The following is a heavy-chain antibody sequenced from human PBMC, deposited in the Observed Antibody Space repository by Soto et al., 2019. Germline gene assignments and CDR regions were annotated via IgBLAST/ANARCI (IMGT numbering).Heavy chain of an antibody. Sequence: SQTLSLTWSGSAGSISSGTFHVCWIRHPPGKGLEWIGSIYYSVSTYYSPSLKSRVTISVDTSKNQFSLKLSSVTAADTAVYYCARRERAAGTHWWFAPWTQGNLVTVSS. V-gene: IGHV4-39*01. CDR2: IYYSVST. D-gene: IGHD6-13*01. CDR3: ARRERAAGTHWWFAP. CDR1: AGSISSGTFH. J-gene: IGHJ5*02.